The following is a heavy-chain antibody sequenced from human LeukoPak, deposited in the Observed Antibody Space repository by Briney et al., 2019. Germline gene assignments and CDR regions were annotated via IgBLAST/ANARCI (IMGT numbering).Heavy chain of an antibody. D-gene: IGHD1-26*01. CDR2: IYHSGRT. CDR3: ARERYSGSYSDY. Sequence: SETLSLTCTVSGYSISSGYYWGWIRQPPGKGLEWIGSIYHSGRTFYNPSLKSRVTISVDTSKNQFSLKLSSVTAADTAVYYCARERYSGSYSDYWGQGTLVTVSS. J-gene: IGHJ4*02. CDR1: GYSISSGYY. V-gene: IGHV4-38-2*02.